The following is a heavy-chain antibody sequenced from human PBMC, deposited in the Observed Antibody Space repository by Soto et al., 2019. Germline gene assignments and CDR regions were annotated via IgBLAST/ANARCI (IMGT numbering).Heavy chain of an antibody. J-gene: IGHJ4*02. CDR1: GYMFTTYG. Sequence: QVQLVQSGGEVKKPGASVEVSCRTSGYMFTTYGMSWVRQAPGQGLEWMAWISAYNGNKKYAQTFQGRVTMTTDTSTSTVAMELRNLTSDDTGTYFCARTGGGMAARPLEYWGQGTLVTVSS. CDR3: ARTGGGMAARPLEY. CDR2: ISAYNGNK. V-gene: IGHV1-18*04. D-gene: IGHD6-6*01.